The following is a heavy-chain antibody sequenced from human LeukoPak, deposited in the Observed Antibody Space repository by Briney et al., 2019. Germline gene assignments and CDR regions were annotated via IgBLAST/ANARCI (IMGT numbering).Heavy chain of an antibody. Sequence: GGSLRLSCAASGFTFSSCTMHWVRQAPGKGLEGVSSISSSNTYIYYADSVKGRFTISRDNAKNSLSLQMNSLRAEDTAVYYCAREPGRRDAFDIWGHGTLVTVSS. J-gene: IGHJ3*02. CDR1: GFTFSSCT. CDR3: AREPGRRDAFDI. V-gene: IGHV3-21*01. CDR2: ISSSNTYI.